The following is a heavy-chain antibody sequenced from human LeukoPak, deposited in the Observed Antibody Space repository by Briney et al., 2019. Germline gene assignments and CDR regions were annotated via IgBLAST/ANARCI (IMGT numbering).Heavy chain of an antibody. CDR3: ARDVPAYGSGSYNAFDI. J-gene: IGHJ3*02. D-gene: IGHD3-10*01. CDR2: IYSGGST. V-gene: IGHV3-53*01. CDR1: GFTFSSYS. Sequence: PGGSLRLSCAASGFTFSSYSMNWVRQAPGKGLEWGSVIYSGGSTYYADSVKGRFTISRDNSKNTLYPQMNSLRAEDTAVYYCARDVPAYGSGSYNAFDIWGQGTMVTVSS.